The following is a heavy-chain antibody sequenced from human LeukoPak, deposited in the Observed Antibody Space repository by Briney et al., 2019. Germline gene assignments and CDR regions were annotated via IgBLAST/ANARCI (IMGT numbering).Heavy chain of an antibody. J-gene: IGHJ4*02. Sequence: GGSLRLSCAASGFTFSSYSMNWVRQAPGKGVVWVSSISSSSSYIYYADPVKGRFTISRDNAKNSLYLQMNSLRAEDTAVYYCARDRGYYDSSGYTPIDYWGQGTLVTVSS. D-gene: IGHD3-22*01. CDR3: ARDRGYYDSSGYTPIDY. CDR2: ISSSSSYI. V-gene: IGHV3-21*01. CDR1: GFTFSSYS.